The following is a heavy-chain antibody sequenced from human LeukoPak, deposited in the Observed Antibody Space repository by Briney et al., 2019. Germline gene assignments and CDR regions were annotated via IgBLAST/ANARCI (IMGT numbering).Heavy chain of an antibody. CDR1: GFTFSSYS. V-gene: IGHV3-21*01. D-gene: IGHD5-12*01. CDR3: ARDWRGGYGYY. CDR2: ISSSSSYI. Sequence: GGPLRLSCAASGFTFSSYSMNSVRQAPGNGLELVSSISSSSSYIYYADSVKGRFTISRDNAKNSLYLQMNSLRAEDTAVYYCARDWRGGYGYYWGQGTLVTVSS. J-gene: IGHJ4*02.